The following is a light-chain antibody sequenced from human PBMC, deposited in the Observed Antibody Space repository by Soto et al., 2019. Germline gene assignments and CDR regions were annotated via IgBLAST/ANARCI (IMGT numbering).Light chain of an antibody. V-gene: IGKV1-5*01. CDR1: QPITTW. CDR2: DAS. J-gene: IGKJ1*01. Sequence: DSQMPQSPSTVSASVVDRVTITCRATQPITTWLAWYQQKPGKAPKLLISDASSLQGGVSSRFSGSGSGTDFTLTIIGLQADDFATYYCQRYGGTFGQGTRVELK. CDR3: QRYGGT.